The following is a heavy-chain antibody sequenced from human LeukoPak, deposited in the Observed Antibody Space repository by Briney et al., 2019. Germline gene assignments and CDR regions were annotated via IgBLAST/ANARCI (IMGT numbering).Heavy chain of an antibody. J-gene: IGHJ6*03. D-gene: IGHD1-26*01. Sequence: GGSLRLSCAASGFTFSSYSMNWVRPAPGKGLEWVSSISSSSSYIYYADSVKGRFTISRDSAKNSLYLQMNSLRAEDTAVYYCARGIVGATAIYYYYYMDVWGKGTTVTVSS. CDR3: ARGIVGATAIYYYYYMDV. CDR1: GFTFSSYS. CDR2: ISSSSSYI. V-gene: IGHV3-21*01.